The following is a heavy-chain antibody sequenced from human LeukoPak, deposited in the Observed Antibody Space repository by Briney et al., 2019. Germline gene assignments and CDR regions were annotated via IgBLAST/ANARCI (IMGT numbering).Heavy chain of an antibody. Sequence: GESLKISCKGSGYSFTSYWIGWVRQMPGKGLEWMGIIYPGDSDTRYNPSFQGQVTISADKSISTAYLQWSSLKASDTAMYYCARQGPSYDILTGYYVEYGVDVWGQGTTVTVSS. CDR1: GYSFTSYW. D-gene: IGHD3-9*01. CDR3: ARQGPSYDILTGYYVEYGVDV. J-gene: IGHJ6*02. V-gene: IGHV5-51*01. CDR2: IYPGDSDT.